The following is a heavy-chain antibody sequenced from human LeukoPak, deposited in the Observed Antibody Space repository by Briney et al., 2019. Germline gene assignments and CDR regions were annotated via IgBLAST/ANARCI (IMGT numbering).Heavy chain of an antibody. CDR1: GGSISSGDYH. J-gene: IGHJ4*02. D-gene: IGHD3-10*01. CDR2: IYYSGST. CDR3: ARLLWFGELLQFDY. V-gene: IGHV4-30-4*01. Sequence: SETLSLTCTVSGGSISSGDYHWSWIRQPPGKGLEWIGYIYYSGSTYYNPSLKSRVTISVDTSKNQFSLKLSSVTAADTAVYYCARLLWFGELLQFDYWGQGTLVTVSS.